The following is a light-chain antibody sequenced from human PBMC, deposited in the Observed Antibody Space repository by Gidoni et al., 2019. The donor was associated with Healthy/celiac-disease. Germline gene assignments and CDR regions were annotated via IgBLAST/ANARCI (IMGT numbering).Light chain of an antibody. J-gene: IGKJ4*01. CDR2: DAY. CDR1: QGISSA. V-gene: IGKV1-13*02. Sequence: AIQFTHSPSSLSASAGDRVTITCRASQGISSALAWYQKKPGKAHKLMIYDAYSLESGVPSRFRGSGSRTDFTLTISRLQHENFATYCCQQFNSYPLTFGGGTKVEIK. CDR3: QQFNSYPLT.